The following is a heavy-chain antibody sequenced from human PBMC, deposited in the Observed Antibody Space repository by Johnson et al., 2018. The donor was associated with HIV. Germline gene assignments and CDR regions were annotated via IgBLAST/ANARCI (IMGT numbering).Heavy chain of an antibody. Sequence: QVQLVESGGGVVQPGRSLRLSCAASGFTFSSYGMHWVRQAPGKGLECVAVISYDGTNKYYAESVKGRFTISRDNAKNSLYLQMNSLRAEDTAVYYCAKEGITMEVDIWGQGTMVTVSS. CDR2: ISYDGTNK. CDR1: GFTFSSYG. D-gene: IGHD3-10*01. J-gene: IGHJ3*02. V-gene: IGHV3-30*18. CDR3: AKEGITMEVDI.